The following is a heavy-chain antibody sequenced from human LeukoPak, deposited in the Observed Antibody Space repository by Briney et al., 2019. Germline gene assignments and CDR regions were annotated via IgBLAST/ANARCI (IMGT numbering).Heavy chain of an antibody. CDR2: ISTTGRT. CDR3: GRGPQILDY. Sequence: PSETLFLTCSVSGDSISSYYWSWTRQPPGKGLEWIGYISTTGRTNYNPSLKSRITISGDTSKNQLSLKLTSVTAADTAVYYCGRGPQILDYWGQGTLVTVSS. V-gene: IGHV4-59*01. J-gene: IGHJ4*02. CDR1: GDSISSYY.